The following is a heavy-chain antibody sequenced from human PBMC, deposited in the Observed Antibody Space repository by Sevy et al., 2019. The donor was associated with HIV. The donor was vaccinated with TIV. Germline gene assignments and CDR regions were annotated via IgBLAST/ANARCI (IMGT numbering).Heavy chain of an antibody. D-gene: IGHD2-21*02. CDR2: INWNGATT. V-gene: IGHV3-20*04. J-gene: IGHJ4*02. CDR1: GFTFDDYE. CDR3: ARLRSCGGDCYYFDN. Sequence: GGSLRLSCAASGFTFDDYEMNWVRQTPGKGLEWVSGINWNGATTGYTDSVKGRFVISRDNARNTLSLQMNNLRGEDSAFYYCARLRSCGGDCYYFDNWGQGTLVTVSS.